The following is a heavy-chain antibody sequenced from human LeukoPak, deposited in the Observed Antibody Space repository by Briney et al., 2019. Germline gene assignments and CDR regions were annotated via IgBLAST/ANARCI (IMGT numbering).Heavy chain of an antibody. CDR1: GGTFTRSA. V-gene: IGHV1-69*04. CDR3: ARGLPGIAARPYYFDY. CDR2: IIPIFGVA. Sequence: SVKVSCKALGGTFTRSAFSWVRQAPGQGLEWMGRIIPIFGVANYAQKFQGRVTITADKSTDTASMEVSSLRSDDTAVYYCARGLPGIAARPYYFDYWGQGTLVTVSS. J-gene: IGHJ4*02. D-gene: IGHD6-6*01.